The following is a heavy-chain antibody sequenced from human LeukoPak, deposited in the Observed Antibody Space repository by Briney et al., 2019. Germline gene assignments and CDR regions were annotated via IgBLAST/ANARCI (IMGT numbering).Heavy chain of an antibody. J-gene: IGHJ4*02. CDR3: ARDSAGNDY. CDR2: ISGSGGST. V-gene: IGHV3-23*01. D-gene: IGHD6-13*01. CDR1: GFTFSSYA. Sequence: GGSLRLSCAASGFTFSSYAMSRVRQAPGKGLGWVSAISGSGGSTYYADSVKGRFTISRDNAKNSLYLQMSSLRAEDTAMYYCARDSAGNDYWAREPWSPSPQ.